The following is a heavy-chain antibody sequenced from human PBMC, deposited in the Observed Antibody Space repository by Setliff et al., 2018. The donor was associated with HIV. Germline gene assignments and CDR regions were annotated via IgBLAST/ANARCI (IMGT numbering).Heavy chain of an antibody. D-gene: IGHD2-21*01. V-gene: IGHV1-8*02. CDR2: MNPDSGNT. CDR3: ARGSMSMVMFILVSAFDI. CDR1: GYSFTTHD. Sequence: ASVKVSCKASGYSFTTHDINWVRQSPGQGLEWMGWMNPDSGNTFYAQKFKGRVTMTRDTSTNTAYMELSSLTSDDTAVYFCARGSMSMVMFILVSAFDIWGQGTLVPSPQ. J-gene: IGHJ3*02.